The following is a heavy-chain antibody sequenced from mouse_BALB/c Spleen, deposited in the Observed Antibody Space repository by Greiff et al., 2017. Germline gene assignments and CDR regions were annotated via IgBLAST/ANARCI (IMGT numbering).Heavy chain of an antibody. Sequence: EVQVVESGGGLVKPGGSLKLSCAASGFAFSSYDMSWVRQTPEKRLEWVAYISSGGGSTYYPDTVKGRFTISRDNAKNTLYLQMSSLKSEDTAMYYCARRGLRQGAMDYWGQGTSVTVSS. J-gene: IGHJ4*01. CDR2: ISSGGGST. D-gene: IGHD1-2*01. CDR3: ARRGLRQGAMDY. CDR1: GFAFSSYD. V-gene: IGHV5-12-1*01.